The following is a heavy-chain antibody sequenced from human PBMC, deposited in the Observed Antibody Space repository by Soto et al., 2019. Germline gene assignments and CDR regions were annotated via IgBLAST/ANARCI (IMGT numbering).Heavy chain of an antibody. Sequence: ASVKVSCKASGYTFSDYPIHWVRQVPGQRLEWMGCINGGNGRTRYSQNFQGRVTFTRDTSANTAYMEVARLRFGDTAVYYCARDRGGRVPGASFYFSGMDVWGQGSTVTVSS. D-gene: IGHD3-10*01. CDR3: ARDRGGRVPGASFYFSGMDV. J-gene: IGHJ6*02. CDR1: GYTFSDYP. V-gene: IGHV1-3*01. CDR2: INGGNGRT.